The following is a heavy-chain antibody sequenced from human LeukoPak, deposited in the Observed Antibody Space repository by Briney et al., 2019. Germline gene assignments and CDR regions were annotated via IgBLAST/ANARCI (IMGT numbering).Heavy chain of an antibody. CDR1: GGSFSGYF. CDR2: IDHSGST. J-gene: IGHJ6*02. Sequence: SETLSLTCAVAGGSFSGYFRSWIRQSPGKGLEWIGEIDHSGSTNYNPSLKSRVTMSLDTSKKQFYLKLSSATAADTAVYYCARGRSGHFYGWGGPRGSERSFYYGMDVWGQGTTVTVSS. V-gene: IGHV4-34*01. CDR3: ARGRSGHFYGWGGPRGSERSFYYGMDV. D-gene: IGHD3-10*01.